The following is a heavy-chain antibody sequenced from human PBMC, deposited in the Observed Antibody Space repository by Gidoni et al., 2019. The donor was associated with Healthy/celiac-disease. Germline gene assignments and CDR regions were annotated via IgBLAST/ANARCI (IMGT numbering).Heavy chain of an antibody. Sequence: QVQLVESGGGVVQPGRSLRLSCASSGFTFSRSGMHWVRQAPGKGLEWVAVISYDGRNKYYADAVKGRFTISRDNSKNTLYLQMNSLRAEDTAVYYCANANDDYGDYDDAFDIWGQGTMVTVSS. V-gene: IGHV3-30*18. CDR3: ANANDDYGDYDDAFDI. CDR1: GFTFSRSG. D-gene: IGHD4-17*01. CDR2: ISYDGRNK. J-gene: IGHJ3*02.